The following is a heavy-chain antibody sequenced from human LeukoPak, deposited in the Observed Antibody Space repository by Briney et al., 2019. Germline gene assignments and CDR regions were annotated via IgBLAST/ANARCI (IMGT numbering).Heavy chain of an antibody. V-gene: IGHV1-2*02. CDR3: ARDLRSGWYGSTVDY. J-gene: IGHJ4*02. CDR2: INPNSGGT. Sequence: ASVTVSCKSSGYTFTCYYMHWVRQAPGQGLEWMGWINPNSGGTNYAQKFQGRVTMTRDTSISTAYMELSRLRSDDTAVYYCARDLRSGWYGSTVDYWGQGTLVTVSS. CDR1: GYTFTCYY. D-gene: IGHD6-19*01.